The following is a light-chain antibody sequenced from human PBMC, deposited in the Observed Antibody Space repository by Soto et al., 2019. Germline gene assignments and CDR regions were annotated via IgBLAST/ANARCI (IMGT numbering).Light chain of an antibody. V-gene: IGKV1-9*01. CDR2: GAS. CDR3: QQLNSYPIT. CDR1: QNISSN. J-gene: IGKJ3*01. Sequence: DIQLTQSPSFLSASVEDRVSITCRARQNISSNLAWYQKKPGKAPKFLIYGASTLQSGVPSRFSGSGSGTEFTLTISSLQAEDSATYYCQQLNSYPITFGPGTKVDI.